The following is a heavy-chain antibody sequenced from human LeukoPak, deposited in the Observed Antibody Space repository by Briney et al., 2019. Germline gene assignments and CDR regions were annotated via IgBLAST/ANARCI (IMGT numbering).Heavy chain of an antibody. Sequence: GRSLRLSCAASGFTFSSYGMHWVRQAPGKGLEWVAVISYDGSNKYYADSVKGRFTISRDNSKNTLYLQMNSLRAEDTSVYYCAKDGGSGYYDSSGYYAVGYYFDYWGQGTLVTVSS. V-gene: IGHV3-30*18. CDR1: GFTFSSYG. J-gene: IGHJ4*02. D-gene: IGHD3-22*01. CDR2: ISYDGSNK. CDR3: AKDGGSGYYDSSGYYAVGYYFDY.